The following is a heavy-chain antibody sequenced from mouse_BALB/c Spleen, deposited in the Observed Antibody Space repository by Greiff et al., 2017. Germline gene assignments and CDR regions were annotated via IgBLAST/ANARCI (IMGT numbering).Heavy chain of an antibody. CDR3: ARGGGISGYGYDPFAY. Sequence: VQLQQSGPQLVRPGASVKISCKASGYSFTSYWMHWVKQRPGQGLEWIGMIDPSDSETRLNQKFKDKATLTVDKSSSTAYMQLSSPTSEDSAVYYCARGGGISGYGYDPFAYWGQGTLVTVSA. CDR1: GYSFTSYW. CDR2: IDPSDSET. D-gene: IGHD2-2*01. J-gene: IGHJ3*01. V-gene: IGHV1S126*01.